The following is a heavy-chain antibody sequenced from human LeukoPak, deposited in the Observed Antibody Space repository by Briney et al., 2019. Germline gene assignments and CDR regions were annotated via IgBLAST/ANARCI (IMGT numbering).Heavy chain of an antibody. CDR1: GYTFTGYY. D-gene: IGHD6-13*01. CDR3: ARDQGSLTRSWYTGY. V-gene: IGHV1-2*06. CDR2: INPYSGDT. Sequence: GASVKVSCKASGYTFTGYYMHWVRQAPGQGLEWMGRINPYSGDTNFALKFQGRVTMTRDTSITTAYMDLSSLTPDDTAVYFCARDQGSLTRSWYTGYWGQGTQVTVSS. J-gene: IGHJ4*02.